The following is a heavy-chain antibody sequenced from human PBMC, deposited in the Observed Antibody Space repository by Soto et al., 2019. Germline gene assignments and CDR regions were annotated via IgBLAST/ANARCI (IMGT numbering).Heavy chain of an antibody. Sequence: QVQLQQWGAGLLKPSETLSLTCAVSGGSFSGYYWSWIRQPPGKGLEWIGEINHSGDTNYNPFLKSRVTISVDTSKNQFSRKLSSVTAADTAVYYGARGLVGGQFRRGEVAYWGQGTLVTVSS. J-gene: IGHJ4*02. CDR1: GGSFSGYY. CDR3: ARGLVGGQFRRGEVAY. CDR2: INHSGDT. D-gene: IGHD3-10*01. V-gene: IGHV4-34*01.